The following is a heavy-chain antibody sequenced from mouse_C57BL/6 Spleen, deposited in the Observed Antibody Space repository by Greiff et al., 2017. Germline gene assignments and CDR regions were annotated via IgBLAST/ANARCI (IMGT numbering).Heavy chain of an antibody. J-gene: IGHJ2*01. CDR3: ARIGNIFDY. Sequence: DVMLVESGGGLVKPGGSLKLSCAASGFTFSSYAMSWVRQTPEKRLEWVATISDGGSYTYYPDNVKGRFTISRDNDKNNLYLQMSHLKSEDTAMYYCARIGNIFDYWGQGTTLTVSS. CDR1: GFTFSSYA. D-gene: IGHD1-3*01. V-gene: IGHV5-4*03. CDR2: ISDGGSYT.